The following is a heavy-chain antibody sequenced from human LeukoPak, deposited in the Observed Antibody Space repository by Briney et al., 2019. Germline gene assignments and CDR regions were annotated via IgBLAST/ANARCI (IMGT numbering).Heavy chain of an antibody. CDR1: GDSVSSNSAA. J-gene: IGHJ5*02. Sequence: SQTLSLTCAISGDSVSSNSAAWNWIRQSPSRGLEWLGRTYYRSKWYNDYAVSVKSRITINPDTSKNQFSLQLNSVTPEDTAVYYCARGPPYYDFWSGPSNWFDPWGQGPWSPSPQ. CDR3: ARGPPYYDFWSGPSNWFDP. D-gene: IGHD3-3*01. V-gene: IGHV6-1*01. CDR2: TYYRSKWYN.